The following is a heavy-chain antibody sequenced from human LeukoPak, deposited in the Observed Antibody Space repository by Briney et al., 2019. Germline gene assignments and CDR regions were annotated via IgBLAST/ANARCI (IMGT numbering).Heavy chain of an antibody. Sequence: GSLRPSCAVSGFTFSGFWMSWSRQAPGKGLEWVASINSDGSEGYYADVVKGRFTISRDNAKNSLYLQINSLRAEDTAVYYCARSSYSSSSSVWGQGTMVTVSS. CDR3: ARSSYSSSSSV. V-gene: IGHV3-7*03. J-gene: IGHJ3*01. CDR2: INSDGSEG. D-gene: IGHD6-6*01. CDR1: GFTFSGFW.